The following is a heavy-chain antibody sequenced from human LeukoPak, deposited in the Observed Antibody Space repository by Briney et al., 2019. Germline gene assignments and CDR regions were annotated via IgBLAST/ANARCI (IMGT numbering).Heavy chain of an antibody. V-gene: IGHV4-59*08. CDR3: AASYYDFWSGYPPGGFDY. CDR1: GGSISSYY. CDR2: IYYSGST. J-gene: IGHJ4*02. D-gene: IGHD3-3*01. Sequence: SETLSLTCTVSGGSISSYYWSWIRQPPGKGLEWIGYIYYSGSTNYNPSLKSRVTISVDTSKNQSSLKLSSVTAADTAVYYCAASYYDFWSGYPPGGFDYWGQGTLVTVSS.